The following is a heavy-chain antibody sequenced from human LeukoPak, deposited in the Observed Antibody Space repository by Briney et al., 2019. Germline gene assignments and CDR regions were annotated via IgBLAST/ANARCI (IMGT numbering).Heavy chain of an antibody. D-gene: IGHD6-19*01. CDR1: GYTFTGYY. Sequence: ASVKVSCKASGYTFTGYYMHWVRQAPGQGREWMGWINPNSGGTNYAQKFQGRVTMTRDTSISTAYMELSRLRSDDTAVYYCAREGWGAVAGRHDAFDIWGQGTMVTVSS. CDR3: AREGWGAVAGRHDAFDI. V-gene: IGHV1-2*02. J-gene: IGHJ3*02. CDR2: INPNSGGT.